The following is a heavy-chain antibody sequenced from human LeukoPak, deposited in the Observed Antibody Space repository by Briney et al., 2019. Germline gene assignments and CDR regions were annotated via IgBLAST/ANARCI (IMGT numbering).Heavy chain of an antibody. D-gene: IGHD6-13*01. CDR2: ISSSSSTI. Sequence: PGGSLRLSCAASGFTFSTYNMNWVRRAPGKGLEWVSYISSSSSTIYYADSVKGRFTISRDNAKNSLYLQMNSLRVEDTALYYCARVTTYSSSWFGDFDSWGQGTLVTVSS. CDR3: ARVTTYSSSWFGDFDS. J-gene: IGHJ4*02. V-gene: IGHV3-48*04. CDR1: GFTFSTYN.